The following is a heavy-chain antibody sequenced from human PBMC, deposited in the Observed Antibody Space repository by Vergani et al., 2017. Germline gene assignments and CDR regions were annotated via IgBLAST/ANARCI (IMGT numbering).Heavy chain of an antibody. V-gene: IGHV1-8*03. CDR2: MNPNSGNT. D-gene: IGHD3-10*01. CDR3: ARARRTCSAVDCPRYYFDY. Sequence: QVQMVQSGAEVEMPGASVKVSCKTSGYIFTSDDIDWVRQAPGKGLEWMGWMNPNSGNTGYSHQFQGRVTITRDNSITTAYMELRGLTSEDTAMYYCARARRTCSAVDCPRYYFDYWGQGTLVTVSS. J-gene: IGHJ4*02. CDR1: GYIFTSDD.